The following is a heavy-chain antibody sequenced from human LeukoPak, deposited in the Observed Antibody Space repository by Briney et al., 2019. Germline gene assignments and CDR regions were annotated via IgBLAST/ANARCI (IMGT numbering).Heavy chain of an antibody. Sequence: SETLSLTCTVSGGSISSYYWSWIRQPPGKGLEWIGYIYYSGSTNYNPSLKSRVTISVDTSKNQFSLKLSSVTAADTAVYYCARVGSCYGSGSFDYWGQGTLVTVSS. J-gene: IGHJ4*02. CDR1: GGSISSYY. D-gene: IGHD3-10*01. CDR2: IYYSGST. CDR3: ARVGSCYGSGSFDY. V-gene: IGHV4-59*01.